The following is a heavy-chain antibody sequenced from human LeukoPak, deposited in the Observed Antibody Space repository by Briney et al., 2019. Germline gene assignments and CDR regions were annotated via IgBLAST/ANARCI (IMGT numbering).Heavy chain of an antibody. V-gene: IGHV4-59*01. Sequence: ETLSLTCTVSGGSISSYYWSWIRQPPGKGLEWIGYIYYSGSTNYNPSLKSRVTISVDTSKNQFSLKLSSVTAADTAVYYCARVGPLYDFWSGSSFSSSWYFDYWGQGTLVTVSS. CDR3: ARVGPLYDFWSGSSFSSSWYFDY. J-gene: IGHJ4*02. CDR2: IYYSGST. D-gene: IGHD3-3*01. CDR1: GGSISSYY.